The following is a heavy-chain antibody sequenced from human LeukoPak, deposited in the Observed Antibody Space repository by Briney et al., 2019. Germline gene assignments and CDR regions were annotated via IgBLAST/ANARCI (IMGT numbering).Heavy chain of an antibody. Sequence: MGSGPTLVKPTQTLTLTCTFSGFSLSTSGVGVGWIRQPPGKALEWLALIYWDDDKRYSPSLKSRLTITKDTSKNQVVLTMTNMDPVDTATYYCAHSPSFVAVAGGAFDIWGQGTMVTVSS. D-gene: IGHD6-19*01. J-gene: IGHJ3*02. CDR1: GFSLSTSGVG. CDR3: AHSPSFVAVAGGAFDI. CDR2: IYWDDDK. V-gene: IGHV2-5*02.